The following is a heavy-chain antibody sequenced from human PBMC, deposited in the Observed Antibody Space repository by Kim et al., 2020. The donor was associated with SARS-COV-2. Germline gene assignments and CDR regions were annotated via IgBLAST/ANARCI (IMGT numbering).Heavy chain of an antibody. CDR1: GGSFSGYY. D-gene: IGHD6-13*01. J-gene: IGHJ5*02. V-gene: IGHV4-34*01. Sequence: SETLSLTCAVYGGSFSGYYWSWIRQHPGKGLEWIGEINHSGSTNYNPSLKSRVTISVDTSKNQFSLKLSSVTAADTAVYYCATGGAAVTGNWFDPWGQGTLVTVSS. CDR3: ATGGAAVTGNWFDP. CDR2: INHSGST.